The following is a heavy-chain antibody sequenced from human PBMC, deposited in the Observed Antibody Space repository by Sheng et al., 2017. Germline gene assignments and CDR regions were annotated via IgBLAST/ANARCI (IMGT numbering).Heavy chain of an antibody. V-gene: IGHV4-39*01. CDR1: GGSISSSSYY. Sequence: QLQLQESGPGLVKPSETLSLTCTVSGGSISSSSYYWGWIRQPPGKGLEWIGNIYYSGSTYYNPSLKSRVTISVDTSKNQFSLKLSSVTAADTAVYYCARITYYYDSSGLDYWGQGTLVTVSS. D-gene: IGHD3-22*01. CDR3: ARITYYYDSSGLDY. CDR2: IYYSGST. J-gene: IGHJ4*02.